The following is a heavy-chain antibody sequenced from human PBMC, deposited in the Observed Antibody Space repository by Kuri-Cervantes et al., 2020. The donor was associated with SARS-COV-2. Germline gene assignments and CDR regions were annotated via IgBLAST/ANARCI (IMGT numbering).Heavy chain of an antibody. CDR3: AKDPNGDYVGAFDF. V-gene: IGHV3-11*01. CDR2: ISSSGSTI. Sequence: LSLTCAASGFTFSDYYMSWIRQAPGKGLEWVSYISSSGSTIYYADSAKGRFTISRDNAKNSLYLQMNSLRAEDTAVYYCAKDPNGDYVGAFDFWGQGTLVTVSS. D-gene: IGHD4-17*01. CDR1: GFTFSDYY. J-gene: IGHJ3*01.